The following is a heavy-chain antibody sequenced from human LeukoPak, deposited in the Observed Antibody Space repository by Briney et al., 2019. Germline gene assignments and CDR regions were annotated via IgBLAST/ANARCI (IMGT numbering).Heavy chain of an antibody. D-gene: IGHD6-19*01. CDR1: GGSISSYY. CDR2: IYYSGST. J-gene: IGHJ4*01. CDR3: TRETGSAWDYFDS. V-gene: IGHV4-59*01. Sequence: PSETLFFTCAVSGGSISSYYWRWIRQPPGKGLEWIGYIYYSGSTNYNPSLKSRVTISVDTSKYQFSLKLSPVTAADTAVYYCTRETGSAWDYFDSRGHRTLVTVSS.